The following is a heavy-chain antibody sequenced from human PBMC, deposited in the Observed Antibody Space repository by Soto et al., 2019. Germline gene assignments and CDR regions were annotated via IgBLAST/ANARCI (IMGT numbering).Heavy chain of an antibody. J-gene: IGHJ6*02. CDR2: INPSGGST. CDR1: GYTFTSYY. V-gene: IGHV1-46*01. Sequence: ASVKVSCKASGYTFTSYYMHWVRQAPGQGLEWMGIINPSGGSTSYAQKFQGRVTMTRDTSTSTVYMELSSLRSEDTAVYYCARDQGTGVRFLEWLFPDYYYGMDVWGQGTTVTVSS. D-gene: IGHD3-3*01. CDR3: ARDQGTGVRFLEWLFPDYYYGMDV.